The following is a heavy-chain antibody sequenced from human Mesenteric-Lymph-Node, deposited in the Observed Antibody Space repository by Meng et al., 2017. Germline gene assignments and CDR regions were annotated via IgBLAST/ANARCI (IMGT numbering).Heavy chain of an antibody. V-gene: IGHV4-39*07. CDR1: GGSIINYY. D-gene: IGHD3-10*01. J-gene: IGHJ4*02. CDR3: ARDYISMVRGVIILAVFDY. Sequence: SETLSLTCTITGGSIINYYWSWIRQPPGKGLEWIGSIYYSGSTYYNPSLKSRVTISVDTSKNQLSLKVTSVTAADTAVYYCARDYISMVRGVIILAVFDYWGQGTLVTVSS. CDR2: IYYSGST.